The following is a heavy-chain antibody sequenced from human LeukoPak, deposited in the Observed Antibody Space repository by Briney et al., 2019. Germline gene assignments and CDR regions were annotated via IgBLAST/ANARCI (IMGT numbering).Heavy chain of an antibody. J-gene: IGHJ4*02. D-gene: IGHD1-26*01. V-gene: IGHV1-58*01. CDR2: IVVGSGNT. CDR3: AADRGYSGYLDY. Sequence: SVKVSCKASGFTFTSSAVQWVRQARGQRLEWIGWIVVGSGNTNYAQKFQERVTITRDMSTSTAYMEVSSLRSEDTAVCYCAADRGYSGYLDYWGQGTLVTVSS. CDR1: GFTFTSSA.